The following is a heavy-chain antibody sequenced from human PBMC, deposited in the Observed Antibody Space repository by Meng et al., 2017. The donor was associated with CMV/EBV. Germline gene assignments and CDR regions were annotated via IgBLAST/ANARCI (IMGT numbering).Heavy chain of an antibody. J-gene: IGHJ4*02. V-gene: IGHV2-5*01. CDR1: GFSPSTSGVG. CDR2: IYWNDDK. CDR3: AHRRQHLQGRGFDY. Sequence: SGPTLVKPTQTLTLTFTFSGFSPSTSGVGVGRIRQPPGKALEWLALIYWNDDKRYSPSLKSRLTITKDTSKNQVVLTMTNMDPVDTATYYCAHRRQHLQGRGFDYWGQGTLVTVSS. D-gene: IGHD3-10*01.